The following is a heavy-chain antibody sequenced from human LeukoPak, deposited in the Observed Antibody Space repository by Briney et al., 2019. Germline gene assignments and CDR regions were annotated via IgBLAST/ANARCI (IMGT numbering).Heavy chain of an antibody. D-gene: IGHD2-15*01. CDR3: AKAPVTTCSGEYCYPFDY. Sequence: GGSLRLSCAASGFTFSDYYMSWIRQAPGKGLEWVSYISSSGSTIYYADSVKGRFTISRDNAKNSLYLQMNSLRAEDTAVYYCAKAPVTTCSGEYCYPFDYWSQGTLVTVSS. CDR1: GFTFSDYY. CDR2: ISSSGSTI. V-gene: IGHV3-11*04. J-gene: IGHJ4*02.